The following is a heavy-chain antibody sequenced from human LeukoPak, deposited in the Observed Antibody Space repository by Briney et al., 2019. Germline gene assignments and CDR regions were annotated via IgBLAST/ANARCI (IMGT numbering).Heavy chain of an antibody. Sequence: SETLSLTCTVSGGPISSYYWSWLRQPAGKGLEWIGRIYTSGSTNYNPSLKSRVTMSVDTSKNQFSLKLSSVTAADTAVYYCARDEGFRAAAGTFYHYWGQGTLVTVSS. CDR2: IYTSGST. J-gene: IGHJ4*02. D-gene: IGHD6-13*01. CDR3: ARDEGFRAAAGTFYHY. V-gene: IGHV4-4*07. CDR1: GGPISSYY.